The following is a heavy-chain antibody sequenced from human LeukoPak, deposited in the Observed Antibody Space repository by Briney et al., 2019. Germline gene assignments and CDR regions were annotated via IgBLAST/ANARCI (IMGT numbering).Heavy chain of an antibody. J-gene: IGHJ6*03. V-gene: IGHV3-21*01. CDR1: GYTFTGYY. CDR3: ARGGMHCSSTSCYADYYYYYMDV. Sequence: ASVKVSCKASGYTFTGYYMHWVRQAPGKGLEWVSSISSSSSYIYYADSVKGRFTISRDNSKNTLYLQMNSLRAEDTAVYYCARGGMHCSSTSCYADYYYYYMDVWGKGTTVTISS. CDR2: ISSSSSYI. D-gene: IGHD2-2*01.